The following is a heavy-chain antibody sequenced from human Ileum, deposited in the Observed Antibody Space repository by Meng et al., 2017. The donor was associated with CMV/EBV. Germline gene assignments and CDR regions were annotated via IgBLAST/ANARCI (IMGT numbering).Heavy chain of an antibody. Sequence: GGSLRLSCAASGSTFSSYWMSWVRQVRQAPGKGLEWVANIKQDGSQKYYVDSVKGRFTISRDNAKNSLYLQMNSLRAEDTAVYYCARDRFYAADDAFDVWGQGTMVTVSS. CDR2: IKQDGSQK. CDR3: ARDRFYAADDAFDV. D-gene: IGHD5/OR15-5a*01. V-gene: IGHV3-7*01. J-gene: IGHJ3*01. CDR1: GSTFSSYW.